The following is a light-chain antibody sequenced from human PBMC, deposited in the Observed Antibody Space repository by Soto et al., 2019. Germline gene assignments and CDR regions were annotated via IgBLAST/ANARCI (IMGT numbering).Light chain of an antibody. V-gene: IGKV1-5*01. Sequence: DIQMTQSPSTLSASVGDRVTITCRASQSISSWLAWYQQKPGKAPKLLIYDASSLESGVPSRFSGSGSGTEFTLTISSLQPDDFATYYCQQYNSYLLTFGSGTKVEIK. CDR2: DAS. CDR1: QSISSW. J-gene: IGKJ4*01. CDR3: QQYNSYLLT.